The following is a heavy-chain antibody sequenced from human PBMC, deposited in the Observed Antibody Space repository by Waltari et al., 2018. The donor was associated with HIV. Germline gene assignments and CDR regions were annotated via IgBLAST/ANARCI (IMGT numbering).Heavy chain of an antibody. J-gene: IGHJ5*02. CDR3: ARDRSYYYDSSGAFDP. CDR1: GGSLSSGSYY. D-gene: IGHD3-22*01. V-gene: IGHV4-61*02. Sequence: QVQLQESGPGLVKPSQTLSLTCTVSGGSLSSGSYYWSWIRQPAGKGLEWIGRIYTSGSTNYNPSLKSRVTISVDTSKNQFSLKLSSVTAADTAVYYCARDRSYYYDSSGAFDPWGQGTLVTVSS. CDR2: IYTSGST.